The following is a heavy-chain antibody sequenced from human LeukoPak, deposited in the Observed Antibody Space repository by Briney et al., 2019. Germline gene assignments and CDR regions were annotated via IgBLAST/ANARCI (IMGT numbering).Heavy chain of an antibody. D-gene: IGHD2-21*01. J-gene: IGHJ4*02. Sequence: PAGGSLRLSCAASGFTVSSAYMSWVRQAPGEGLEWVSVIYNDGSTYYTDSVKGRFTISRDHSKNTVYLQMNSLRADDTAVYYCARVPMGQLWSQADDYWGQGTLVSVSS. CDR1: GFTVSSAY. CDR2: IYNDGST. CDR3: ARVPMGQLWSQADDY. V-gene: IGHV3-53*01.